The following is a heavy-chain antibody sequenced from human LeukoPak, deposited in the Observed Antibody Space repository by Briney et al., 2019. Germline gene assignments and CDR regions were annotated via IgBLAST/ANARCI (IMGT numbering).Heavy chain of an antibody. V-gene: IGHV1-69*13. CDR1: GGTFSSYA. CDR3: ARDEYCSSTSCYVG. D-gene: IGHD2-2*01. Sequence: SVKVSRKASGGTFSSYAISWVRQAPGQGLEWMGGIIPIFGTANYAQKFQGRVTITADESTSTAYMELSSLRSEDTAVYYCARDEYCSSTSCYVGWGQGTLVTVSS. CDR2: IIPIFGTA. J-gene: IGHJ4*02.